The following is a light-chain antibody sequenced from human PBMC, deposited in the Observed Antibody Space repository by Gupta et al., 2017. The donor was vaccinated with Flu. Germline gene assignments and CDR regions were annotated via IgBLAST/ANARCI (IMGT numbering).Light chain of an antibody. CDR3: QLYNNWPLST. Sequence: EIVMTQSPATLSVSPGERATLSCRASQSVSTYLAWYQQKPGQAPRLLIYGASTRATGIPARFSGSGSGTEFTLTISSLQSEDFAVYYCQLYNNWPLSTFGQGTKVELK. V-gene: IGKV3-15*01. J-gene: IGKJ1*01. CDR1: QSVSTY. CDR2: GAS.